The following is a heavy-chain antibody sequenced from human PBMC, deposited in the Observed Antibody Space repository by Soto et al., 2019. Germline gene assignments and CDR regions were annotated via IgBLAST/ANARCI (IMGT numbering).Heavy chain of an antibody. V-gene: IGHV4-59*08. CDR1: GGSISSYY. CDR2: IYYSGST. CDR3: AGGYCSGGSCYGPSWFDP. Sequence: SETLSLTCTVSGGSISSYYWSWIRQPPGKGLEWIGYIYYSGSTNYNPSLKSRVTISVDTSKNQFSLKLSSVTAADTALYYCAGGYCSGGSCYGPSWFDPWGQGTLVTVS. D-gene: IGHD2-15*01. J-gene: IGHJ5*02.